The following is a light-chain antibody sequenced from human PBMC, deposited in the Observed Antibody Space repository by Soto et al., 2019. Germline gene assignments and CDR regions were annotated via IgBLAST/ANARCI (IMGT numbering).Light chain of an antibody. CDR3: MQALQSPRT. CDR2: LGS. CDR1: QSLLHSNGYNY. Sequence: DIVMTQSPLSLPVTPGEPASISCRSSQSLLHSNGYNYLDWYLQKPGQSPQLLIYLGSNRSSGVPDRFSGSGSGTDLTLKISRLEAEDVGVYYCMQALQSPRTFGQGTKVEFK. V-gene: IGKV2-28*01. J-gene: IGKJ1*01.